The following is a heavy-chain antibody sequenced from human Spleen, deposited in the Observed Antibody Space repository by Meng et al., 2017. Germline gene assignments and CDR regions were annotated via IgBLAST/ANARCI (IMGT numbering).Heavy chain of an antibody. CDR2: VSDSGTST. D-gene: IGHD2-21*01. Sequence: EVQLLESGGGLVQPGGSLRLSCAASGFTFSSYAMSWVRQAPGKRLEWVSTVSDSGTSTYYADSVKGRFTISRDNSKNTLYLQMNSLRVEDTALYYCVRDFGGNSDYWGLGTLVTVSS. J-gene: IGHJ4*02. CDR3: VRDFGGNSDY. V-gene: IGHV3-23*01. CDR1: GFTFSSYA.